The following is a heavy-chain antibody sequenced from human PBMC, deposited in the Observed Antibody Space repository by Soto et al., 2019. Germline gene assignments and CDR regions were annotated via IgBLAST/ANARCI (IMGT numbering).Heavy chain of an antibody. D-gene: IGHD3-10*01. CDR1: GYSFTSYW. J-gene: IGHJ6*02. CDR3: AGVYGSGSYQSGYYYGMDV. CDR2: IDPSDSYT. Sequence: GSLKISCKGSGYSFTSYWISWVRQMPGKGLEWMGRIDPSDSYTNYSPSFQGHVTISADKSISTAYLQWSSLKASDTAMYYCAGVYGSGSYQSGYYYGMDVWGQGTTVTVSS. V-gene: IGHV5-10-1*01.